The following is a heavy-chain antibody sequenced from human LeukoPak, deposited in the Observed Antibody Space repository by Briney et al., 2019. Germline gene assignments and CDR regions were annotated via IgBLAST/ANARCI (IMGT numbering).Heavy chain of an antibody. V-gene: IGHV4-4*07. CDR3: ARGGYDFWSGYEPNWFDP. CDR2: IYTSGST. Sequence: SETLSLTCTVSGGSISSYYWSWVRQPAGKGLEWIGHIYTSGSTIYNPSLKSRVIMSVDTSKNQLSLKLSSVTAADTAVYYCARGGYDFWSGYEPNWFDPWGQGTLVTVSS. J-gene: IGHJ5*02. D-gene: IGHD3-3*01. CDR1: GGSISSYY.